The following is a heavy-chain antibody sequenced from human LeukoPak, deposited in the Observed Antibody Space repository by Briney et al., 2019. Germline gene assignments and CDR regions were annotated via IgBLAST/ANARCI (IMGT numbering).Heavy chain of an antibody. CDR2: IWYDGSNK. Sequence: GGSLRLSCAASGFTFSNYGMHWVRQAPGKGLEWVAVIWYDGSNKYYADSVKGRFTISRDNSKNTLYLQMNSLRAEDTAVYYCARQGHYDFWSGYRLDYWGQGTLVTVSS. V-gene: IGHV3-33*01. D-gene: IGHD3-3*01. CDR3: ARQGHYDFWSGYRLDY. CDR1: GFTFSNYG. J-gene: IGHJ4*02.